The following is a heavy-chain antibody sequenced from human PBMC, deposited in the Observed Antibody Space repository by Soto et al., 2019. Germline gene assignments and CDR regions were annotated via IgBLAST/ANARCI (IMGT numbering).Heavy chain of an antibody. CDR1: GFIFSNYA. Sequence: EVQLLESGGGLVQPGGSLRLSCAASGFIFSNYAMNWVRQAPGKGLEWVSAISGSGGSTYYAGSVEGRFTISRDNSKKTLYLQMNSLRAEDTAIYYCIQTIRYWGQGTLVTDSS. J-gene: IGHJ4*02. CDR3: IQTIRY. CDR2: ISGSGGST. D-gene: IGHD3-3*02. V-gene: IGHV3-23*01.